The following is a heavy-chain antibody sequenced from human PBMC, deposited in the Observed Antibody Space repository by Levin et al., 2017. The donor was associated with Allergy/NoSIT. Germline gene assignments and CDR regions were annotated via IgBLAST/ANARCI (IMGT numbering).Heavy chain of an antibody. D-gene: IGHD2-2*02. CDR1: GFTFSGYS. V-gene: IGHV3-21*01. J-gene: IGHJ3*02. CDR2: ISTTSSYI. Sequence: GESLKISCAASGFTFSGYSMNWVRQAPGKGLEWVSSISTTSSYIYYAGSVKGRFTISRDNAKNSLYLQLNSLRAEDTAVYYCAREGDCTTTRCYTAAFDIWGQGAMVTVSS. CDR3: AREGDCTTTRCYTAAFDI.